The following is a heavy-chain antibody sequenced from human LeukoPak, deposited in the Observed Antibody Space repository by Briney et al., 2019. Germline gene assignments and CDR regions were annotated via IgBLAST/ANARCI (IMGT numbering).Heavy chain of an antibody. D-gene: IGHD4-17*01. V-gene: IGHV4-39*01. CDR2: IYYSGST. CDR1: GGSISSSSYY. Sequence: SETLSLTCTVSGGSISSSSYYWGWIRQPPGKGLEWIGSIYYSGSTYYNPSLKSRVTISVDTSKNQFSLKLSSVTAADTAVYYRASAYGDYVSCFDYWGQGTLVTVSS. J-gene: IGHJ4*02. CDR3: ASAYGDYVSCFDY.